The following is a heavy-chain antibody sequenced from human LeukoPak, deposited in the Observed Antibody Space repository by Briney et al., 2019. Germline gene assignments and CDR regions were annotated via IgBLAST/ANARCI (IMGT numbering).Heavy chain of an antibody. J-gene: IGHJ4*02. CDR3: ALYYDILSTFDY. CDR2: INHSGST. CDR1: GGSISSSSYY. D-gene: IGHD3-9*01. Sequence: TSETLSLTCTVSGGSISSSSYYWSWIRQPPGKGLEWIGEINHSGSTNYNPSLKSRVTISVDTSKNQFSLKLSSVTAADTAVYYCALYYDILSTFDYWGQGTLVTVSS. V-gene: IGHV4-39*07.